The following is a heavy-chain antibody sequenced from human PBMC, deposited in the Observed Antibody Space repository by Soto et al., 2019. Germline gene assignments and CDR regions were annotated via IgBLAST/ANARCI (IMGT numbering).Heavy chain of an antibody. Sequence: SETLSLTCAVYGGSFSGYYWSWIRQPPGKGLEWIGEINHSGSTNYNPSLKSRVTISVDTSKNQFSLKLSSVTAEDTAVYYCARLNKQQLLPRYYYYGMDVWGQGTTVTVS. CDR2: INHSGST. CDR1: GGSFSGYY. J-gene: IGHJ6*02. D-gene: IGHD6-13*01. CDR3: ARLNKQQLLPRYYYYGMDV. V-gene: IGHV4-34*01.